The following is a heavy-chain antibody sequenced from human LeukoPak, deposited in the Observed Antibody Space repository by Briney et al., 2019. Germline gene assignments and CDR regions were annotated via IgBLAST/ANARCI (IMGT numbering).Heavy chain of an antibody. Sequence: GGSLRLSCAASGFRFDDYAMHWVRQVPGKGLEWVSGISWNSGTIDYADSVKGRFTISRDTAKNSLYLQMTGLRAEDTALYYCAKDYGSGSYYHFEYWGQGTLFTVSS. J-gene: IGHJ4*02. CDR2: ISWNSGTI. CDR3: AKDYGSGSYYHFEY. CDR1: GFRFDDYA. V-gene: IGHV3-9*01. D-gene: IGHD3-10*01.